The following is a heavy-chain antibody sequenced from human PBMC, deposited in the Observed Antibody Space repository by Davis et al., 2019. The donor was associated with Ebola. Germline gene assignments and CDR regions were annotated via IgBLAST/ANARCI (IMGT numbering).Heavy chain of an antibody. CDR3: ARGIAAAAFDY. Sequence: ASVKVSSKASGYIFTSYAMHWVRQASGQRLEWMGWINAGNGDTKYSQKFRDRVTITRDTSASTAYMELSSLRSEDTAVYYCARGIAAAAFDYWGQGTLVTVSS. V-gene: IGHV1-3*01. D-gene: IGHD6-13*01. CDR2: INAGNGDT. CDR1: GYIFTSYA. J-gene: IGHJ4*02.